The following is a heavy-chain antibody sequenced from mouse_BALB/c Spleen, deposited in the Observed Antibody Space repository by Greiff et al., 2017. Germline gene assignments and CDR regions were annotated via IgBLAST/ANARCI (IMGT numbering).Heavy chain of an antibody. CDR2: IYPGDGDT. D-gene: IGHD1-1*01. J-gene: IGHJ3*01. Sequence: VQLQQSGPELVKPGASVKISCKASGYAFSSSWMNWVKQRPGQGLEWIGRIYPGDGDTNYNGKFKGKATLTADKSSSTAYMQLSSLTSVDSAVYFCARAYGSGWFAYWGQGTLVTVSA. CDR3: ARAYGSGWFAY. V-gene: IGHV1-82*01. CDR1: GYAFSSSW.